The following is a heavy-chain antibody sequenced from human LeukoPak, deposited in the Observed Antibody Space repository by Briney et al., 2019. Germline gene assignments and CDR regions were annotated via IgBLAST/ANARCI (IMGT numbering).Heavy chain of an antibody. CDR2: ISGSGGST. CDR1: GFTFSSYA. D-gene: IGHD6-19*01. J-gene: IGHJ4*02. Sequence: PGGSLRLSCAASGFTFSSYAMSWVRQAPGKGLEWVSAISGSGGSTYYADSVKGRFTTSRNNSKHPLYLQMNSLRAEDTAVYYCAKDSSGWPYYFDYWGQGTLVTVSS. V-gene: IGHV3-23*01. CDR3: AKDSSGWPYYFDY.